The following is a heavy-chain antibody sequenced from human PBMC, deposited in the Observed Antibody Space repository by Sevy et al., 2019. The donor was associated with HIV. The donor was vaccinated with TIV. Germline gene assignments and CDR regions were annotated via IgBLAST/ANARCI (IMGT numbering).Heavy chain of an antibody. Sequence: GGSLRLSCAASGFTFSSYSMNWVRQAPGKGLEWVSSISSSSSYIYYADSVKGRFTISRDNAKNSLYLQMNSLRAEDTAVYYCTRDRSGTTVPRWFGPWGQGTLVTVSS. CDR2: ISSSSSYI. J-gene: IGHJ5*02. V-gene: IGHV3-21*01. CDR1: GFTFSSYS. CDR3: TRDRSGTTVPRWFGP. D-gene: IGHD4-17*01.